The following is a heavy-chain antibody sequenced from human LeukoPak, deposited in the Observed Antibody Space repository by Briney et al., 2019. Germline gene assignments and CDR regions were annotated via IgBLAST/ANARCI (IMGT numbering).Heavy chain of an antibody. CDR1: GYTFTGYY. CDR3: ARDPGYSGYGYYFDY. J-gene: IGHJ4*02. D-gene: IGHD5-12*01. Sequence: GASVKVSCKASGYTFTGYYMHWVRQAPGQGLEWMGWINPNSGGTNYAQKFQGRVTMTRNTSISTAYMELSRLRSDDTAVYYCARDPGYSGYGYYFDYWGQGTLVTVSS. CDR2: INPNSGGT. V-gene: IGHV1-2*02.